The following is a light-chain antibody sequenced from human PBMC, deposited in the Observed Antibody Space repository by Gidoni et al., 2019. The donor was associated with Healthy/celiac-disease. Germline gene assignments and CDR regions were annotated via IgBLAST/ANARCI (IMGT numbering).Light chain of an antibody. CDR3: QQNYSTPYT. CDR2: AAS. J-gene: IGKJ2*01. V-gene: IGKV1-39*01. CDR1: QSISSY. Sequence: DIQMTQSPSSLSASVGDRVTITCRASQSISSYLDWYQQKPGKAPTLLIYAASRLQSGVPSRFSGSGSGTDFTLTISSLQPEDFATYYCQQNYSTPYTFGEGTKLEIK.